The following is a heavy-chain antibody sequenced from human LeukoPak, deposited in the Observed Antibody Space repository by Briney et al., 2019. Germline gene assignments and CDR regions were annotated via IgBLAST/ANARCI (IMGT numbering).Heavy chain of an antibody. V-gene: IGHV1-2*02. CDR1: GYTFTGYY. D-gene: IGHD2-2*03. Sequence: GASVKVSCKASGYTFTGYYMHWVRRAPGQGLEWMGWINPNSGGTNYVQKFQGRVTMTRDTSTSTAYMELRSLRSDDTAVYYCARDGYCSSTSCYGRWFDPWGQGTLVTVSS. J-gene: IGHJ5*02. CDR3: ARDGYCSSTSCYGRWFDP. CDR2: INPNSGGT.